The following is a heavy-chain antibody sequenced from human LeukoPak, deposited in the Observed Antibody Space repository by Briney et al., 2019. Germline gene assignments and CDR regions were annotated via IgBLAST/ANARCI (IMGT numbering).Heavy chain of an antibody. D-gene: IGHD2/OR15-2a*01. CDR1: GFTFSSYW. CDR2: INSDGSWT. V-gene: IGHV3-74*01. Sequence: GGSLRLSCAASGFTFSSYWMHWVRQVPGKGLVWVSHINSDGSWTSYADSVKGRFTISKDNAKNTVYLQMNSLRAEDTAVYYCVSFYETYWDRGTLVTVSS. J-gene: IGHJ4*02. CDR3: VSFYETY.